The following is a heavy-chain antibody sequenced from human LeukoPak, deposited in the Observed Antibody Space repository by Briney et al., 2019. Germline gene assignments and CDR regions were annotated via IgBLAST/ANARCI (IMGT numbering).Heavy chain of an antibody. Sequence: GGTLRLSCAASGFTFSSYSMNWVRQPPGKGLEWVSSISISSSYIYYADSVKGRFTISRDNAKNSLYLQMTSLRAEDTAVYYCARVPYDFWSGYYPAGGYYYYMDVWGKGTTVTVSS. V-gene: IGHV3-21*01. CDR2: ISISSSYI. CDR3: ARVPYDFWSGYYPAGGYYYYMDV. D-gene: IGHD3-3*01. J-gene: IGHJ6*03. CDR1: GFTFSSYS.